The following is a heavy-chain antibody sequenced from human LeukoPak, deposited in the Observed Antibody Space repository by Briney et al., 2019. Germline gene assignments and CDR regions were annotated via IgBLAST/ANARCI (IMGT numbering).Heavy chain of an antibody. D-gene: IGHD2-2*01. J-gene: IGHJ2*01. V-gene: IGHV4-4*07. Sequence: SETLSLTCTVSGGSISSYYWSWIRQPAGKGLEWIGRIYTSGSTNYNPSLKSRVTISVDTSKNQFSLKLSSVTAADTAVYYCARVGLGCSSTSCYPDWYFDLWGRGTLVTVSS. CDR1: GGSISSYY. CDR2: IYTSGST. CDR3: ARVGLGCSSTSCYPDWYFDL.